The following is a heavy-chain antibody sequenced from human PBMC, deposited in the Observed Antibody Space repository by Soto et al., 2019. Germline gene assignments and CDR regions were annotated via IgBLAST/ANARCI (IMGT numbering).Heavy chain of an antibody. CDR2: INPKNGGT. CDR1: GYTFTGNY. Sequence: QVQLVQSGTEVKKPGASVKVSCKASGYTFTGNYIHWVRQAPGQGLEWMGWINPKNGGTNYAQNFQGRVTLTRDTSISTAYMEISRLTSDDTAVYYCARSSGWSRFDYWGQGTLVTVSS. J-gene: IGHJ4*02. CDR3: ARSSGWSRFDY. V-gene: IGHV1-2*02. D-gene: IGHD6-19*01.